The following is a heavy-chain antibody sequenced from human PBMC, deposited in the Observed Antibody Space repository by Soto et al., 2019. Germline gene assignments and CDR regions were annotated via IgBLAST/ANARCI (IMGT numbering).Heavy chain of an antibody. CDR3: ARDKGVGGFGELVLSVMDV. V-gene: IGHV1-8*01. J-gene: IGHJ6*03. Sequence: ASVKVSCKASGYTFTSYDINWVRQATGQGLEWMGWMNPNSGNTGYAQKFQGRVTMTRNTSISTAYMELSSLRSEDTAVYYCARDKGVGGFGELVLSVMDVWGKGTTVTVSS. CDR1: GYTFTSYD. D-gene: IGHD3-10*01. CDR2: MNPNSGNT.